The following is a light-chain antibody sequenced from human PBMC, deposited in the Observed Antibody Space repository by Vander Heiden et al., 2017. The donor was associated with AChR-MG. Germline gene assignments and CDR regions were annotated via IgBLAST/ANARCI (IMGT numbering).Light chain of an antibody. J-gene: IGLJ3*02. V-gene: IGLV1-51*01. CDR2: DNN. CDR3: GTWDSSLRGV. CDR1: SSNIGNNY. Sequence: QSVLTQPPSVSAAPGQKVPISCYGSSSNIGNNYVSWYQQLPGTAPKLLIYDNNKRPSGIPDRFSGSKSGTSATLGITGLQTGDEADYYCGTWDSSLRGVFGGGTKLTVL.